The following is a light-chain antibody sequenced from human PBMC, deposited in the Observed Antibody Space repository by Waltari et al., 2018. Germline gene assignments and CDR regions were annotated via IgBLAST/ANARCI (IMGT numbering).Light chain of an antibody. Sequence: QSALTQPAPVSGSPGKSITISCTGPRSDVGGYNYVSWYQHHPGKAPRLMISDVSNRPSGVSNRFSGAKSGNTASLTISGLQAEDEAEYYCSSYTSSRTVVFGGGTQVTVL. V-gene: IGLV2-14*03. CDR1: RSDVGGYNY. J-gene: IGLJ2*01. CDR2: DVS. CDR3: SSYTSSRTVV.